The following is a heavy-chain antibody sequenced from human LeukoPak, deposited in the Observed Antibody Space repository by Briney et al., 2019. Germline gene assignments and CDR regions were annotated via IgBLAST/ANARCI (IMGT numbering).Heavy chain of an antibody. V-gene: IGHV3-30*03. CDR1: GFTFSEHT. Sequence: QPGRSLRLSCAASGFTFSEHTMHWVRQAPSKGLEWVAVISHDGREIYYADSVKGRFTISRDNAKNSLYLQMNSLRAEDTALYYCARGHHYYDSSGSIYFDYWGQGTLVTVSS. J-gene: IGHJ4*02. CDR2: ISHDGREI. D-gene: IGHD3-22*01. CDR3: ARGHHYYDSSGSIYFDY.